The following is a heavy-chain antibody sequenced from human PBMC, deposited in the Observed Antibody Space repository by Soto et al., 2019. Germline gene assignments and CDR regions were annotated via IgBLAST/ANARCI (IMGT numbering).Heavy chain of an antibody. CDR2: ISYDGSNK. V-gene: IGHV3-30*18. CDR3: AKEGITFGGVIPYGMDV. Sequence: QVQLVESGGGVVQPGMSLRLSCAASGFTFSSYGMHWVRQAPGKGLEWVAVISYDGSNKYYADSVKGRFTISRDNSKNTLYLQMIILRAEDTAVYYCAKEGITFGGVIPYGMDVWGQGTTVTGSS. J-gene: IGHJ6*02. CDR1: GFTFSSYG. D-gene: IGHD3-16*01.